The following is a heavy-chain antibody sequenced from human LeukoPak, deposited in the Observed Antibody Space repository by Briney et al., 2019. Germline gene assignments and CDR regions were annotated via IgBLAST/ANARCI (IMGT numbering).Heavy chain of an antibody. CDR3: ARRGFWSGYYTA. J-gene: IGHJ5*02. CDR1: GCTFSDYY. D-gene: IGHD3-3*01. Sequence: LRLSCAASGCTFSDYYMSWIRQPPGKGLEWIGEINHSGSTNYNPSLKSRVTISVDTSKNQFSLKLSSVTAADTAVYYCARRGFWSGYYTAWGQRTLVTVSS. V-gene: IGHV4-34*01. CDR2: INHSGST.